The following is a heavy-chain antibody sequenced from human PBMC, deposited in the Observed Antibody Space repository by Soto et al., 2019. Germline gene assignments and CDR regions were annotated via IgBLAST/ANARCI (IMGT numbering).Heavy chain of an antibody. CDR3: ARGGGITMVRGAKDNWFDP. CDR2: INPNSGGT. D-gene: IGHD3-10*01. V-gene: IGHV1-2*04. CDR1: GYTFTGYY. Sequence: QVQLVQSGAEVKKPGASVKVSCKASGYTFTGYYMHWVRQAPGQGLEWMGWINPNSGGTNYAQKFKGWVTMTRDTSISTAYMELSRLRSDDTAVYYCARGGGITMVRGAKDNWFDPWGQGTLVTVSS. J-gene: IGHJ5*02.